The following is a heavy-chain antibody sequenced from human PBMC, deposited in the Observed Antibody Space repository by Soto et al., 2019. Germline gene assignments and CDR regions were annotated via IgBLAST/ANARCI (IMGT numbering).Heavy chain of an antibody. CDR2: ISGSGGST. CDR3: AKRSLLLGFGELLNSRPYYGMDV. D-gene: IGHD3-10*01. J-gene: IGHJ6*02. CDR1: GFTFSSYA. Sequence: GGSLRLSCAASGFTFSSYAMSWVRQAPGKGLEWVSAISGSGGSTYYADSVKGRFTISRDNSKNTLYLQMNSLRAEDTAVYYCAKRSLLLGFGELLNSRPYYGMDVWGQGTTVTVSS. V-gene: IGHV3-23*01.